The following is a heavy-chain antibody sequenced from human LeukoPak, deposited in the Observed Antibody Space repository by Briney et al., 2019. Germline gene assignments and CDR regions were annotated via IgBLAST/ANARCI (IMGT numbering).Heavy chain of an antibody. D-gene: IGHD7-27*01. J-gene: IGHJ4*02. V-gene: IGHV4-38-2*01. CDR1: GYSISSGYY. CDR3: ARYTGTNWGYSFDY. CDR2: IHQSGMT. Sequence: SETLSLTCAVSGYSISSGYYWSWIRQPPGKGLEWVATIHQSGMTYYNPSLKSRVTISVDTSKNQFSLKLTSVTAAGTAVYYCARYTGTNWGYSFDYWGQGTLVTVSS.